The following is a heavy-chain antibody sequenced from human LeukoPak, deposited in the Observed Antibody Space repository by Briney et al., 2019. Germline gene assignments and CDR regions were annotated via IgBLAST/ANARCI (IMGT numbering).Heavy chain of an antibody. J-gene: IGHJ4*02. Sequence: SETLSLTCAVYGGSFSAYCWSWIRQPPGKGLEWIGEINHSGDTNYDPSLKSRVTISVDASQKQVSLKLSSVTAADTAVYYCARGLYSSGYYPHDYWGQGTLVTVSS. CDR2: INHSGDT. V-gene: IGHV4-34*01. CDR1: GGSFSAYC. D-gene: IGHD3-22*01. CDR3: ARGLYSSGYYPHDY.